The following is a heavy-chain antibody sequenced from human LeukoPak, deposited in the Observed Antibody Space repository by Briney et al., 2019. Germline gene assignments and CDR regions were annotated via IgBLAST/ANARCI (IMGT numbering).Heavy chain of an antibody. CDR2: MNPISGNT. J-gene: IGHJ5*02. Sequence: ASVKVSCNASRYTFTSYDINWVRQATGQGLEWMGWMNPISGNTGYAQKFQGRVTMTRNTSISTAYMELSSLRSEDTAVYYCARAGIVGATNRFDPWGQGTLVTVSS. CDR1: RYTFTSYD. V-gene: IGHV1-8*01. CDR3: ARAGIVGATNRFDP. D-gene: IGHD1-26*01.